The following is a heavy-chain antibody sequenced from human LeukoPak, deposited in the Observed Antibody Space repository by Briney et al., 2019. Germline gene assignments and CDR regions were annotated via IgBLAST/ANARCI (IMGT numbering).Heavy chain of an antibody. J-gene: IGHJ4*02. CDR1: GFTFDTYS. CDR2: ISKSSSTI. CDR3: ARDDCAGDCYAFDH. V-gene: IGHV3-48*01. D-gene: IGHD2-21*01. Sequence: GGSLRLSCAASGFTFDTYSMIWVRQAPGKGLEWVSYISKSSSTIYYADSVKGRFTISRDNAKNTLYLEMNSPRAEDTAVYFCARDDCAGDCYAFDHWGQGTLVTVSS.